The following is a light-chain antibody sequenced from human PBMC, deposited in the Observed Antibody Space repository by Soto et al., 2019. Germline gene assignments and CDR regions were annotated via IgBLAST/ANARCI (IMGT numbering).Light chain of an antibody. Sequence: DIQMTQSPSSLSAFVGDRVTITCRASQGISTYLNWYQQKPGKAPNLLIYAASSLQSGVPSRFSGAGSGTDFTLTIGNLHPEDFAIYYCKQSYSSQWTFGQGTKVDIK. CDR1: QGISTY. J-gene: IGKJ1*01. CDR3: KQSYSSQWT. V-gene: IGKV1-39*01. CDR2: AAS.